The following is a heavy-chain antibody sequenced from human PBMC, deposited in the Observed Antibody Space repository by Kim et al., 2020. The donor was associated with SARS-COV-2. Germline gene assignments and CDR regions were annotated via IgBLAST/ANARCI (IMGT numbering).Heavy chain of an antibody. Sequence: SVKVSCKASGGTFSSYAISWVRQAPGQGLEWMGGIIPIFGTANYAQKFQGRVTITADESTSTAYMELSSLRSEDTAVYYCARHGDVVVREYYYGMDVWGQGTTVTVSS. CDR3: ARHGDVVVREYYYGMDV. V-gene: IGHV1-69*13. CDR1: GGTFSSYA. D-gene: IGHD2-15*01. CDR2: IIPIFGTA. J-gene: IGHJ6*02.